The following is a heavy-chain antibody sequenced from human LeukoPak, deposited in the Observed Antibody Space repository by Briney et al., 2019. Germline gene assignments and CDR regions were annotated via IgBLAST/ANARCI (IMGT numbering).Heavy chain of an antibody. CDR1: GCTFTTYD. D-gene: IGHD2-21*01. J-gene: IGHJ4*02. CDR3: ARVAGNCGGDCYRLVY. V-gene: IGHV1-8*01. Sequence: GASVKVSCKASGCTFTTYDINWVRQATGQGLEWMAWMNPNSGNAGYAQKFQGRVTMTRNTSISTAYMELSSLRSEDTAVYYCARVAGNCGGDCYRLVYWGQGTLVTVAS. CDR2: MNPNSGNA.